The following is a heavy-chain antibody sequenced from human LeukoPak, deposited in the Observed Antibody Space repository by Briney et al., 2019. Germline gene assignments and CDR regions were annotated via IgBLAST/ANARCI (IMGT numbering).Heavy chain of an antibody. CDR3: AKDHPLPVAGCFDY. V-gene: IGHV3-23*01. CDR2: ISGDGGTT. CDR1: GFTFSSYA. D-gene: IGHD6-19*01. J-gene: IGHJ4*02. Sequence: GGSLRLSCGASGFTFSSYAMSWVRQAPGKGLEWVSSISGDGGTTYYADSVKGRFTISRDNSKNTLYLQMNSLRAEDTAVYYCAKDHPLPVAGCFDYWGQGTLVTVSS.